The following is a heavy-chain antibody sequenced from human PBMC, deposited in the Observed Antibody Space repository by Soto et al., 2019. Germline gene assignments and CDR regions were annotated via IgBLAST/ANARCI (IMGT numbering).Heavy chain of an antibody. D-gene: IGHD4-4*01. V-gene: IGHV3-21*01. CDR3: ARDPQDYSNYAGMFDY. Sequence: PGVSLRLSCAPSGFTFSSYSINWVLQAPGKGLEWVSSISSSSSYIYYADSVKGRFTISRDNAKNSLYLQMNSLRAEDTAVYYCARDPQDYSNYAGMFDYWGQGTLVTVSS. J-gene: IGHJ4*02. CDR2: ISSSSSYI. CDR1: GFTFSSYS.